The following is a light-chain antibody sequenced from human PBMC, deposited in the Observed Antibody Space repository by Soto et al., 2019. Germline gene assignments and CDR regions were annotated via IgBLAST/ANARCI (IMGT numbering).Light chain of an antibody. Sequence: QSVLTQPASVSGSPGQSITISCTGTSNDIGIDKLVSWYQQHPGRAPKLMIYEGFKRPSGVSDRFSGSKSGNTASLTISGLRAEDEADYYWCSYANTNNWLFGGGTKLTVL. V-gene: IGLV2-23*01. CDR2: EGF. CDR1: SNDIGIDKL. J-gene: IGLJ2*01. CDR3: CSYANTNNWL.